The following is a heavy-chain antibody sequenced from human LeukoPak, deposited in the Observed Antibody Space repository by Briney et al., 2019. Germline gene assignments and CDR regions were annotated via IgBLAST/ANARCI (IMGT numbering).Heavy chain of an antibody. CDR1: GFTFSSYW. CDR3: ARMDYDILTGYYPDAFDI. J-gene: IGHJ3*02. CDR2: INSDGSST. Sequence: GGSLRLSCAASGFTFSSYWMSWVRQAPGKGLVWVSRINSDGSSTSYADSVKGRFTISRDNAKNTLYLQMNSLRAEDTAVYYCARMDYDILTGYYPDAFDIWGQGTMVTVSS. V-gene: IGHV3-74*01. D-gene: IGHD3-9*01.